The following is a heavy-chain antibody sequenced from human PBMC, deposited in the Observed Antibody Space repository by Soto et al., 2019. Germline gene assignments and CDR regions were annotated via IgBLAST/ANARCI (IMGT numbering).Heavy chain of an antibody. CDR2: INPSGGGT. CDR1: GYTFTNYY. V-gene: IGHV1-46*01. D-gene: IGHD6-13*01. CDR3: AREGLGQQLPRNFDY. J-gene: IGHJ4*02. Sequence: ASVKVSCKASGYTFTNYYVHWVRQAPGQGLEWMGIINPSGGGTNYAQKFQDRVTMTRDTSTSTVHMQLSSLRSEDTAVYYCAREGLGQQLPRNFDYWGQGTLVTVSS.